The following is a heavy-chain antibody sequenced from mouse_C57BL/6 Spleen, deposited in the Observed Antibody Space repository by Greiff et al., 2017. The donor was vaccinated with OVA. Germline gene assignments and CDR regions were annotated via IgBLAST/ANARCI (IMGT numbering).Heavy chain of an antibody. J-gene: IGHJ2*01. V-gene: IGHV1-55*01. CDR1: GYTFTSYW. Sequence: VKLQQPGAELVKPGASVKMSCKASGYTFTSYWITWVKQRPGQGLEWIGDIYPGSGSTNYNEKFKSKATLTVDTSSSTAYMQLSSLTSEDSAVYYCARGGDGYFFFDYWGQGTTLTVSS. D-gene: IGHD2-3*01. CDR2: IYPGSGST. CDR3: ARGGDGYFFFDY.